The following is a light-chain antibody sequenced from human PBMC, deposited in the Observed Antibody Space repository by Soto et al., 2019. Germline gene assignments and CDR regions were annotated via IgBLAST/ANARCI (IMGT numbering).Light chain of an antibody. V-gene: IGKV3-15*01. CDR1: QSISTE. Sequence: EIVMTQSPASLSVSPGERATLSCRASQSISTELAWYQQKPGQPPRLLIYSASTMETGVPARFTGSGSGSEFTLTISGLQSEDFAVYYCQQGHNWPLTFGQGTRLEI. CDR2: SAS. CDR3: QQGHNWPLT. J-gene: IGKJ2*01.